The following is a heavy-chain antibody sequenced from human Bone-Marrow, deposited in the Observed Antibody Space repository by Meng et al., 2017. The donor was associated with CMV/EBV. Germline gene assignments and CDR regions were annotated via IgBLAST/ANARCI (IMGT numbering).Heavy chain of an antibody. D-gene: IGHD4-11*01. CDR3: ARGVVHDYSNRQWDIDQ. CDR1: GYTFTSYY. J-gene: IGHJ4*02. CDR2: LIPMFGTA. V-gene: IGHV1-69*05. Sequence: SVKVSCKASGYTFTSYYMHWVRQAPGQGLEWMGGLIPMFGTANFAQNFRGRVTLTTDGSTSTAYMELRSLRYEDTALYFCARGVVHDYSNRQWDIDQWGQGTLVTVSS.